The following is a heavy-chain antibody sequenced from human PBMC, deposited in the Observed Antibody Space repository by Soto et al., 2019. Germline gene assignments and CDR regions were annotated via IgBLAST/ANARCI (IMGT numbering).Heavy chain of an antibody. D-gene: IGHD2-15*01. CDR2: ISYDGSNK. V-gene: IGHV3-30-3*01. CDR1: GFTFSSYA. J-gene: IGHJ6*02. CDR3: AKDQGYCSGGSCYSRYYYYGMDV. Sequence: GGSLRLSCAASGFTFSSYAMYWVRQAPGKGLEWVAVISYDGSNKYYADSVKGRFTISRDNSKNTLYLQMNSLRAEDTAVYYCAKDQGYCSGGSCYSRYYYYGMDVWGQGTTVTVSS.